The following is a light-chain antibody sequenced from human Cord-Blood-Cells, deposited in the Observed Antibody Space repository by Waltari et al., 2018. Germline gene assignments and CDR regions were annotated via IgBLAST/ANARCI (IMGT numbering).Light chain of an antibody. CDR1: QDISNY. J-gene: IGKJ2*03. V-gene: IGKV1-33*01. Sequence: DIQMTQSPSSLSSSLGDRVTITCQASQDISNYLNWYQQKPGKAPKLLIYDASNLETGVPSRFSGSGSGTDFTFTISSLQPEDSATYYCQQYDNLPYSFGQGTKLEIK. CDR2: DAS. CDR3: QQYDNLPYS.